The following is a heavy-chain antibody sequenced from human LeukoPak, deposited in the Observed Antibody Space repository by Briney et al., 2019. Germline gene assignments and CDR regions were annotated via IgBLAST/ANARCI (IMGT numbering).Heavy chain of an antibody. V-gene: IGHV3-66*01. CDR3: ARDRHDAFDI. CDR2: IYSGGST. CDR1: GFTVSYTY. Sequence: GGSLRLSCAASGFTVSYTYMSWVRRAPGKGLEWVSVIYSGGSTYYADSVKGRFTISRDNSKNTLYLQMNSLRAEDTAVYYCARDRHDAFDIWGQGTMVTVSS. J-gene: IGHJ3*02.